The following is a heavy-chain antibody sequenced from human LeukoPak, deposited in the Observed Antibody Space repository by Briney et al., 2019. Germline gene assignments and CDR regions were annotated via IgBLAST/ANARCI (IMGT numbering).Heavy chain of an antibody. CDR1: GGSISSYY. V-gene: IGHV4-59*01. J-gene: IGHJ3*02. D-gene: IGHD2-21*01. CDR2: IYYSGST. Sequence: SETLSLTCTVSGGSISSYYWSWIRQPPGKGLEWIGYIYYSGSTNYNPSLKSRVTISVDTSKNQFSLKLSSVTAEDTAVYYCARIAHIVVVNDAFDIWGQGTMVTVSS. CDR3: ARIAHIVVVNDAFDI.